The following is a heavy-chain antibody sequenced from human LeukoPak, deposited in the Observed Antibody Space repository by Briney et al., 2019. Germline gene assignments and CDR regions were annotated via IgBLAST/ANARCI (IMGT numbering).Heavy chain of an antibody. D-gene: IGHD2-15*01. CDR1: GFTFSSYW. J-gene: IGHJ4*02. CDR2: INSDGSST. CDR3: ARLGGYCSGGSCQIDY. V-gene: IGHV3-74*01. Sequence: GSLRLSCAASGFTFSSYWMHWVCQAPGKGLVWVSRINSDGSSTSYADSVKGRFTISRDNAKNTLYLQMNSLRAEDTAVYYCARLGGYCSGGSCQIDYWGQGTLVTVSS.